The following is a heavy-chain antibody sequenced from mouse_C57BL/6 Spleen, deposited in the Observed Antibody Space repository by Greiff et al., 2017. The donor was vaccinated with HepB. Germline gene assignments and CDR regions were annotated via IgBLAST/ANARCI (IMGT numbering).Heavy chain of an antibody. V-gene: IGHV1-82*01. CDR1: GYAFSSSW. CDR3: ATTVVASYYFDY. J-gene: IGHJ2*01. CDR2: IYPGDGDT. D-gene: IGHD1-1*01. Sequence: QVQLQQSGPELVKPGASVKISCKASGYAFSSSWMNWVKQRPGKGLEWIGRIYPGDGDTNYNGKFKGKATLTADKSSSTAHMQLSSLTSEDSAVYFCATTVVASYYFDYWGQGTTLTVSS.